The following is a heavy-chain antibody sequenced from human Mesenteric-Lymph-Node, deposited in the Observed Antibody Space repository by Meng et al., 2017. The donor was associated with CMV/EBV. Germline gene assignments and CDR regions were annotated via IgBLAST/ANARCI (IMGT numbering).Heavy chain of an antibody. CDR1: GYSISSGYY. J-gene: IGHJ4*02. Sequence: SETLSLTCTVSGYSISSGYYWGWIRQPPGKGLEWIGSIYHSGSTYYNPSLKSRVTISVDTSKNQFSLKLSSVTAADTAVHYCARDSGSYHPPTDWGQGTLVTVSS. D-gene: IGHD1-26*01. CDR3: ARDSGSYHPPTD. V-gene: IGHV4-38-2*02. CDR2: IYHSGST.